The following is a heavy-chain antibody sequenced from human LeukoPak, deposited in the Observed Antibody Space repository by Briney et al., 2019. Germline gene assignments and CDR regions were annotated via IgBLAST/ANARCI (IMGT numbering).Heavy chain of an antibody. D-gene: IGHD6-13*01. CDR3: ARALYGSSALDY. Sequence: SETLSLTCAVYGGSLSGYYWSWIRQPPGKGLEWIGEINHSGSTNYNPSLKSRVTISVDTSKNQFSLKLNSVTAADTAVYYCARALYGSSALDYWGQGTLVTASS. V-gene: IGHV4-34*01. CDR2: INHSGST. CDR1: GGSLSGYY. J-gene: IGHJ4*02.